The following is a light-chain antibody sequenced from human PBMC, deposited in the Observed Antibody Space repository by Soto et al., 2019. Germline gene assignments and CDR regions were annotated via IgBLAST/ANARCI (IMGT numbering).Light chain of an antibody. CDR1: QSVSSTY. J-gene: IGKJ1*01. CDR3: QQSGRSPRT. CDR2: GAS. Sequence: EIVLTQSPGTLSLSPGERATLSCRASQSVSSTYLAWYQQKPGQAPRLLIYGASSRATGIPDRFSGGGSGTDFTLTISRQEPEDFAVYYCQQSGRSPRTFGQGTKVEIK. V-gene: IGKV3-20*01.